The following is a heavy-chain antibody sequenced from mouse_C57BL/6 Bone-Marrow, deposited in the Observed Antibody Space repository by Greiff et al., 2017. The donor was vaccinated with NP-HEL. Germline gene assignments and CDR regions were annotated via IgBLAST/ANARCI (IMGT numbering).Heavy chain of an antibody. V-gene: IGHV14-3*01. D-gene: IGHD1-1*01. Sequence: VQLQQSVAELVRPGASVKLSCTASGFNFKNTYMHWVKQRPEQGLEWIGRIDPANGNTKYAPKFPGKATITADTTSNTAYLQLSSLTSEDTAIYYCASNYDSSDFDYWGQGTTLTVSS. CDR1: GFNFKNTY. CDR2: IDPANGNT. CDR3: ASNYDSSDFDY. J-gene: IGHJ2*01.